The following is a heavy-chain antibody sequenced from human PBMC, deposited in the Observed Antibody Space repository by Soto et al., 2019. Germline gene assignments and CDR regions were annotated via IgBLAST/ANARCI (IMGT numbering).Heavy chain of an antibody. D-gene: IGHD1-26*01. CDR3: ARGEQYSGRIFDY. CDR2: TYYRSKWYY. V-gene: IGHV6-1*01. CDR1: GDSVSSNSAG. Sequence: LPCAITGDSVSSNSAGCSWVRQSPSRGLEWLGRTYYRSKWYYEYAVSVRGRITINPDTSKNQYSLQLNSVTPEDTAVYFCARGEQYSGRIFDYWGQGTLVTVSS. J-gene: IGHJ4*01.